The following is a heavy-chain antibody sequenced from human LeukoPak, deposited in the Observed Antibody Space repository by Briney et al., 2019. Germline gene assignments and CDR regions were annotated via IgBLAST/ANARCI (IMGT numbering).Heavy chain of an antibody. V-gene: IGHV3-48*01. D-gene: IGHD6-13*01. CDR1: GFTFSSYS. CDR3: AKEVLIAAAGTPWFDP. Sequence: PGGSLGLSCAASGFTFSSYSMNWVRQAPGKGLEWVSYISSSSSTIYYADSVKGRFTISRDNAKNSLYLQMNSLRAEDTAVYYCAKEVLIAAAGTPWFDPWGQGTLVTVSS. CDR2: ISSSSSTI. J-gene: IGHJ5*02.